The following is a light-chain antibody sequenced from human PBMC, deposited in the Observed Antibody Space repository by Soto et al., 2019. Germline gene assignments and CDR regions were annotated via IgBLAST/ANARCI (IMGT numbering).Light chain of an antibody. CDR3: QQHNNWHPRT. Sequence: EIVMTQSPATLSVSPGERATLSCRASQSVSSNLAWYQQKPGQAPRLLIYGASTRATGIPARFSGSGSGTEFTLTISSLQSEDFSVYYCQQHNNWHPRTFVQGTKVETK. CDR2: GAS. CDR1: QSVSSN. V-gene: IGKV3-15*01. J-gene: IGKJ1*01.